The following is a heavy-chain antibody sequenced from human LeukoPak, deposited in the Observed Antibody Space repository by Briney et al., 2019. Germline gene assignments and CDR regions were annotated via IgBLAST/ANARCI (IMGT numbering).Heavy chain of an antibody. CDR2: IYYSGST. CDR3: ARGYSYHYYYMDV. CDR1: GGSISSYY. D-gene: IGHD5-18*01. Sequence: PSETLSLTCTGPGGSISSYYRSWIRQPPGKGLEWIGNIYYSGSTNYNPSLRSRVTISVDTSKNQFSLKLSSVTAADTAVYYCARGYSYHYYYMDVWGKGTTVTVSS. J-gene: IGHJ6*03. V-gene: IGHV4-59*01.